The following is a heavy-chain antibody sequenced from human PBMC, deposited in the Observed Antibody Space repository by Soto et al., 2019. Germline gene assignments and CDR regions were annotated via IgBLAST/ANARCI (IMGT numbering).Heavy chain of an antibody. D-gene: IGHD4-17*01. Sequence: EVQLLESGGGLVQPGGSLRLSCAASAFTFSSYAMSWVRQAPGKGLEWVSGISGSGGNTYYADSVKGRFTISRDNSKNTLYLQMNSLRAEDTAVYYCAKGGAVKKDYFDYWGQGTLVTVSS. CDR2: ISGSGGNT. J-gene: IGHJ4*02. CDR1: AFTFSSYA. V-gene: IGHV3-23*01. CDR3: AKGGAVKKDYFDY.